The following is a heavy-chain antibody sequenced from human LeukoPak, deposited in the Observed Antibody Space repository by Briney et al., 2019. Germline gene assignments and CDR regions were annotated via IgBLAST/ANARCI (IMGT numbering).Heavy chain of an antibody. CDR3: ATYSSDWYPDAFDI. CDR2: IYYSGNT. CDR1: GGSISSGDYY. V-gene: IGHV4-30-4*01. J-gene: IGHJ3*02. D-gene: IGHD6-19*01. Sequence: SQTLSLTCTVSGGSISSGDYYWRWIRQPPGKGLEWIGYIYYSGNTYYNPSLKRRVTISVDTSKNQFSLKLTSVTAADTAMYYCATYSSDWYPDAFDIWGQGTMVTVSS.